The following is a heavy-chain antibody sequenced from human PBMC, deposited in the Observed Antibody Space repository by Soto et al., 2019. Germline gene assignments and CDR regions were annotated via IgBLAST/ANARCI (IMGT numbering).Heavy chain of an antibody. CDR2: ISYDGDDT. D-gene: IGHD3-10*01. V-gene: IGHV3-30-3*01. Sequence: QVQLVESGGGVVQPGRSLRLSCAASGLTFIRYVMHWVRQAPGKGLEWVAVISYDGDDTYYADSVKGRFTISRDNSKNTLYLQMNSLRAEDTAVYYCARDGYDSGSYYLDHWGQGTLVTVSS. CDR1: GLTFIRYV. J-gene: IGHJ4*02. CDR3: ARDGYDSGSYYLDH.